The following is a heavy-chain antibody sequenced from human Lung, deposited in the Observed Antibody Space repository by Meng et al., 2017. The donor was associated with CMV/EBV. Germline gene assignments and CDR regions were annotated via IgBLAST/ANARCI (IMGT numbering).Heavy chain of an antibody. CDR2: IYYSGST. D-gene: IGHD1-26*01. CDR3: ARDNPNSGIDY. J-gene: IGHJ4*02. Sequence: SETXPLXCTVSGGSISSYYWSWIRQPPGKGLEWIGYIYYSGSTNYNPSLKSRVTISVDTSKNQFSLKLSSVTAADTAVYYCARDNPNSGIDYGGQGTLVTVAS. V-gene: IGHV4-59*01. CDR1: GGSISSYY.